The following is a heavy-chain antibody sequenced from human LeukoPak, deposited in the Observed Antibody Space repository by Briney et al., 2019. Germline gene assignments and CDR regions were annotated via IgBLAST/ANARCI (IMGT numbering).Heavy chain of an antibody. Sequence: GGSLRLSCAASGFTFSSYGMSWVRQAPGKGLEWVSAISGSGGSTYYADSVKGRFTISRDNSKNTLYLQMNSLRAEDTAVYYCAKGPYYDSSGYVIDPWGQGTLVTVSS. CDR1: GFTFSSYG. CDR3: AKGPYYDSSGYVIDP. J-gene: IGHJ5*02. V-gene: IGHV3-23*01. D-gene: IGHD3-22*01. CDR2: ISGSGGST.